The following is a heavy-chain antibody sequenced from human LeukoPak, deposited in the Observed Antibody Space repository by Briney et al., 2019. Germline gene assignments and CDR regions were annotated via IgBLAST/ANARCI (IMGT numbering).Heavy chain of an antibody. D-gene: IGHD3-22*01. CDR2: IYTSGST. J-gene: IGHJ4*02. CDR1: GGSISSYY. Sequence: SETLSLTCTVSGGSISSYYWSWIRQPAGKGLEWIGRIYTSGSTNYNPSLKSRVTISVDTSKNQFSLKLSSVTAADTAVYYCAREQVGYYDSSGYYCYFDYWGQGTLVTVSS. CDR3: AREQVGYYDSSGYYCYFDY. V-gene: IGHV4-4*07.